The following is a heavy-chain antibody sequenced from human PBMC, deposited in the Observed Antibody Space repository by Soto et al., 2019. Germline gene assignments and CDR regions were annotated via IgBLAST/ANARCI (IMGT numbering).Heavy chain of an antibody. CDR3: ARAEVYYYDSSGYYYSDFDY. CDR1: GYSVSSNSAA. D-gene: IGHD3-22*01. V-gene: IGHV6-1*01. Sequence: SQTLSLTCAISGYSVSSNSAAWNWITHSPSRGLEWLGRTYYRSKWYNDYAVSVKSRITINPDTSKNQFSLQLNSVTPEDTAVYYCARAEVYYYDSSGYYYSDFDYWGQGTLVTVSS. CDR2: TYYRSKWYN. J-gene: IGHJ4*02.